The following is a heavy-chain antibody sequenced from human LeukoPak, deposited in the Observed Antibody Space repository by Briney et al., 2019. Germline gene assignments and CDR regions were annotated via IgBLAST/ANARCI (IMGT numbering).Heavy chain of an antibody. CDR1: GGSISSSSHY. J-gene: IGHJ4*02. D-gene: IGHD6-19*01. V-gene: IGHV4-39*01. CDR3: ARHLDYQQWLVRGGYYFDY. CDR2: ITYSGST. Sequence: SETLSLTCTVSGGSISSSSHYWGWIRQPPGKGLEWIGCITYSGSTYYNPSLNSRVTISVDTSKNQFSLKLNSVTAADTAVYYCARHLDYQQWLVRGGYYFDYWAQGTLATVSS.